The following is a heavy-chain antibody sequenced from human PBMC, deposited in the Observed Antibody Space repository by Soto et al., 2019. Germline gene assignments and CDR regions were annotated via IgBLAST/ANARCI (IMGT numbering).Heavy chain of an antibody. CDR2: IYHSGSP. J-gene: IGHJ5*02. CDR3: ARDPAP. CDR1: GGSSSSGGYY. Sequence: QVQLQESGPGLVKPSQTLSLTCTVSGGSSSSGGYYWSWILQHPGKGLEWICYIYHSGSPYYNPSLQSRVTISADTSKHQFPRQLRSVTEADQAVYHCARDPAPWGQGTLVTVSS. V-gene: IGHV4-31*03.